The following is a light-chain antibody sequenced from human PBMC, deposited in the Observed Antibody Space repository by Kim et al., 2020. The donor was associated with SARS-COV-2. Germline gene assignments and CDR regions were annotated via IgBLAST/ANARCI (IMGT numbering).Light chain of an antibody. CDR2: WAS. CDR3: QQYYSTPQT. Sequence: APINCMTSQSVLYSSNNKSYVAWYQQKPGQPPKLLIYWASTRESGVPDRFSGSGSGTDFTLTISSLQAEDVAVYYCQQYYSTPQTFGQGTKVDIK. CDR1: QSVLYSSNNKSY. J-gene: IGKJ1*01. V-gene: IGKV4-1*01.